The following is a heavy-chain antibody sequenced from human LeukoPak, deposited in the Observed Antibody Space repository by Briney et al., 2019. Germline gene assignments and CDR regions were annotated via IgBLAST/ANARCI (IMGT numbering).Heavy chain of an antibody. CDR1: GFSFSTYA. Sequence: PGMSLRLSCAASGFSFSTYAMHWVRQAPGKGLDWVAMIWSDGSNQYYADSVKGRFTISRDNSKNTLYLQMNSLRAEDTAVYYCAGILGSYSDYWGQGTLVTVSS. CDR3: AGILGSYSDY. V-gene: IGHV3-33*01. CDR2: IWSDGSNQ. J-gene: IGHJ4*02. D-gene: IGHD3-16*01.